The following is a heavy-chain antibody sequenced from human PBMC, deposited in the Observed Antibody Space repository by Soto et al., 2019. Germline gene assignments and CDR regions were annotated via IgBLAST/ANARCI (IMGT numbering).Heavy chain of an antibody. CDR2: IWYDGSNK. J-gene: IGHJ4*02. CDR1: GFTFSSYG. D-gene: IGHD5-12*01. Sequence: GGSLRLSCAASGFTFSSYGMHWVRQAPGKGLEWVAVIWYDGSNKYYADSVKGRFTISRDNSKNTLYLQMNSLRAEDTAVYYCAREGGYSGYDSYYFDYWGQGTLVTVSS. V-gene: IGHV3-33*01. CDR3: AREGGYSGYDSYYFDY.